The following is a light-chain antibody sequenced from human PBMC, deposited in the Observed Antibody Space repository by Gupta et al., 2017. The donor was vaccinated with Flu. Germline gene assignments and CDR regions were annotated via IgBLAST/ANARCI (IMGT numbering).Light chain of an antibody. CDR2: DTS. V-gene: IGKV3-15*01. J-gene: IGKJ2*01. CDR3: HHYNDRPPYT. Sequence: TPTASPGEDVAIICCAGQSVVDNLAWYQQKLGQTPRLLLYDTSARATGIAARFSGSGCGTEFTLTISSLQSEDSSVYYCHHYNDRPPYTFGQGTKLEIK. CDR1: QSVVDN.